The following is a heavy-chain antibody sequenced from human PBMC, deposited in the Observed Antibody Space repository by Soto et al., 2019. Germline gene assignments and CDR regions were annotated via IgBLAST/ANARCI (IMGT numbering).Heavy chain of an antibody. D-gene: IGHD3-22*01. CDR3: ALDSGYTYYGMDV. Sequence: VASVKVSCKASGYTFTGFYMHWVRQAPGQGLEWMGWINPNSGGTNYAQKFQGWVTMTRDTSISTAYMELSRLRSDDTAVYYCALDSGYTYYGMDVWGQGTTVTVSS. V-gene: IGHV1-2*04. J-gene: IGHJ6*02. CDR2: INPNSGGT. CDR1: GYTFTGFY.